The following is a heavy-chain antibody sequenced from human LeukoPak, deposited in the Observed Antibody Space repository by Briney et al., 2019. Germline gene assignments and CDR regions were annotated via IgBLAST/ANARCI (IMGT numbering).Heavy chain of an antibody. Sequence: SETLSLTCAVYGGSFGGYYWSWIRQPPGKGLEWIGEINHSGSTNYNPSLKSRVTISVDTSKNQFSLKLSSVTAADTAVYYCARGGYYDSSGYYSDYYYYGMDVWGQGTTVTVSS. CDR1: GGSFGGYY. CDR2: INHSGST. J-gene: IGHJ6*02. D-gene: IGHD3-22*01. CDR3: ARGGYYDSSGYYSDYYYYGMDV. V-gene: IGHV4-34*01.